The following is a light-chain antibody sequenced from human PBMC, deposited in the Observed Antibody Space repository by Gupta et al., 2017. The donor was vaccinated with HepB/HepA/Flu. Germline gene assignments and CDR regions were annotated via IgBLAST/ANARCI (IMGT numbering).Light chain of an antibody. CDR2: EAS. J-gene: IGKJ4*01. CDR3: QQRSNWPRT. V-gene: IGKV3-11*01. CDR1: QSISSY. Sequence: IVLTQSPATLSLSPGERATLSCRASQSISSYLAWYQQRPGQAPRLLIYEASNRATGIPARFSGSGSGTDFTLTISSLEPEDFAVYYCQQRSNWPRTFGGGTKVEIK.